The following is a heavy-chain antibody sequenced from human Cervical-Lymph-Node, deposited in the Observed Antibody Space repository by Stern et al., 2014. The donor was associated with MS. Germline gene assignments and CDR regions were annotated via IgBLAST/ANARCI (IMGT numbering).Heavy chain of an antibody. Sequence: VQLEESGAEVKKPGASVKVSCKASGYTFTSYYMHWVRQAPGQGLEWMGIINPSGGSTSYAQKFQGRVTMTRDTSTSTVYMELSSLRSEDTAVYYCARGHIARSYYYYYGMDVWGQGTTVTVSS. CDR1: GYTFTSYY. CDR2: INPSGGST. J-gene: IGHJ6*02. D-gene: IGHD2-21*01. V-gene: IGHV1-46*01. CDR3: ARGHIARSYYYYYGMDV.